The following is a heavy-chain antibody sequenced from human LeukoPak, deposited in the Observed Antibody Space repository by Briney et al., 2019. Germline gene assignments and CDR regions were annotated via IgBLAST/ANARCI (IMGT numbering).Heavy chain of an antibody. CDR2: IYSGGST. J-gene: IGHJ3*02. V-gene: IGHV3-53*01. CDR1: GFTVSSNY. CDR3: ARDSQYNSSSFAFDI. D-gene: IGHD6-6*01. Sequence: GGSLRLSCAASGFTVSSNYMSWVRQAPGKGLEWVSVIYSGGSTYYADSVKGRFTISRDNSRNTLYLQMNSLRAEDTAVYYCARDSQYNSSSFAFDIWGQGTMVTVSS.